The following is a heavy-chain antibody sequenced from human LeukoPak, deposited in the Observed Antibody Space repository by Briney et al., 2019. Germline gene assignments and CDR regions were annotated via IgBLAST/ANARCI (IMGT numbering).Heavy chain of an antibody. J-gene: IGHJ4*02. CDR3: TRLAAAGSGRWAPDY. Sequence: GGSLRLSCGASGFTFSSYSMNWVRQAPGKGLEWVSCISSSGSYIYYADSVKGRFTISRDKAKNSVYLQMDGLTAEDTAVYYCTRLAAAGSGRWAPDYWGQGTLVTVSS. CDR1: GFTFSSYS. V-gene: IGHV3-21*06. CDR2: ISSSGSYI. D-gene: IGHD1-14*01.